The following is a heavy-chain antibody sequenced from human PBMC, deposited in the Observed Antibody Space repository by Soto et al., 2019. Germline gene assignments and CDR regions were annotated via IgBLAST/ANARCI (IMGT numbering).Heavy chain of an antibody. J-gene: IGHJ4*02. Sequence: EVQLLESGGGLVQPGGSLRLSCATSGFPFRNYAMSWVRQTPGKGLKWVSAIDGSGDSTYYADSVKGRFTISRDNSGNTLYLQMDSLRAEDTAVYFCAKDRGWTYYFDYWGQGALVTVSS. CDR2: IDGSGDST. D-gene: IGHD6-19*01. CDR1: GFPFRNYA. V-gene: IGHV3-23*01. CDR3: AKDRGWTYYFDY.